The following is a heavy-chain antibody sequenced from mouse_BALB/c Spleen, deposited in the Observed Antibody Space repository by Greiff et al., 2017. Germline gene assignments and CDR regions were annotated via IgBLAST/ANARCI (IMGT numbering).Heavy chain of an antibody. V-gene: IGHV5-6-5*01. D-gene: IGHD4-1*01. CDR2: ISSGGST. CDR1: GFTFSSYA. J-gene: IGHJ2*01. Sequence: EVKLMESGGGLVKPGGSLKLSCAASGFTFSSYAMSWVRQTPEKRLEWVASISSGGSTYYPDSVKGRFTISRDNARNILYLQMSSLRSEDTAMYYCAREDWVDYWGQGTTLTVSS. CDR3: AREDWVDY.